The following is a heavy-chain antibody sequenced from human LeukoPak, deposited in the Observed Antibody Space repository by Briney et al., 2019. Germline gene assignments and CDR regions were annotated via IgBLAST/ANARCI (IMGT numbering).Heavy chain of an antibody. CDR2: IYYSGST. V-gene: IGHV4-59*12. Sequence: SETLSLTCTVSGGSISSYYWSWIRQPPGKGLEWIGYIYYSGSTNYNPSLKSRVTISVDTSKNQFSLKLSSVTAADTAVYYCANLGYCSSTSWGCDYWGQGTLVTVSS. D-gene: IGHD2-2*01. J-gene: IGHJ4*02. CDR1: GGSISSYY. CDR3: ANLGYCSSTSWGCDY.